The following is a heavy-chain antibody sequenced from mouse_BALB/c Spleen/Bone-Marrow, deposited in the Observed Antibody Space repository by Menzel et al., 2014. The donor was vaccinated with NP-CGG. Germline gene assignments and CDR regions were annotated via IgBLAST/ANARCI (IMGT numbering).Heavy chain of an antibody. CDR2: ISDGGSYT. D-gene: IGHD2-14*01. CDR1: GFTFSDYY. J-gene: IGHJ4*01. V-gene: IGHV5-4*02. CDR3: ARYALYMYDGGCSMDY. Sequence: EVKVVESGGGLVKPGGSLKLSCAASGFTFSDYYMYWVRQTPEKRLEWVATISDGGSYTYYPDSVKGRFTISRDNAKNTLYLQMSSLKSEDTAMYLCARYALYMYDGGCSMDYGCKRTSDTVST.